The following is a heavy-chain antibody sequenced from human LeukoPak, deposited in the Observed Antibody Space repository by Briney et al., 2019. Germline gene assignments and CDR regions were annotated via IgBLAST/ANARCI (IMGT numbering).Heavy chain of an antibody. V-gene: IGHV3-30*18. CDR2: ISYDGSNK. CDR1: GFTFSSYG. CDR3: AKDQLGVGDY. D-gene: IGHD3-3*01. J-gene: IGHJ4*02. Sequence: GRSLRLSCAASGFTFSSYGMHWVRQAPGKGLEWVAVISYDGSNKYYADSVKGRFTISRDNSKNTLYLQKNSLRAEDTAVYYCAKDQLGVGDYWGQGTLVTVSS.